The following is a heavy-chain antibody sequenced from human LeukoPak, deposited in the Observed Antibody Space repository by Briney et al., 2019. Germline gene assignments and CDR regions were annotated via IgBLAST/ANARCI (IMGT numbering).Heavy chain of an antibody. V-gene: IGHV3-30-3*01. D-gene: IGHD6-19*01. CDR1: KFTFSTYA. J-gene: IGHJ4*02. CDR2: ISYDGNTK. Sequence: GRSLRLSCAASKFTFSTYAMHWVRQAPGKGLEWVAVISYDGNTKYFADSVKGRFTVSRDNSKNTLYLQMNSLRAEDTAVYYCARDLGSSGCTWGQGTLVTVSS. CDR3: ARDLGSSGCT.